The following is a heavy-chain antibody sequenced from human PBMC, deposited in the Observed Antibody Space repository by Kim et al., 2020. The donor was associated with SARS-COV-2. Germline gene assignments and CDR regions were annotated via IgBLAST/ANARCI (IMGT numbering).Heavy chain of an antibody. J-gene: IGHJ4*02. V-gene: IGHV4-31*02. CDR3: AREKRGKVATIDS. D-gene: IGHD5-12*01. Sequence: NPALQSRVTISVDTSKNQHSLQLSSVTAADTAVYYCAREKRGKVATIDSWGQGTLVTVSS.